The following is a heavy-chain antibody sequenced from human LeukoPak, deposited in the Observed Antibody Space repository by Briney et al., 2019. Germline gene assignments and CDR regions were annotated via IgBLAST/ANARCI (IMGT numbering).Heavy chain of an antibody. J-gene: IGHJ4*02. CDR3: ARGAVTLDY. D-gene: IGHD4-17*01. CDR2: IYYSGST. V-gene: IGHV4-39*07. CDR1: GGSISSSSYY. Sequence: SETLSLTCTVSGGSISSSSYYWGWIRQPPGKGLEWIGSIYYSGSTYYNPSLKSRVTISVDTSKNQFSLKLSSVTAADTAVYYCARGAVTLDYWGQGALVTVSS.